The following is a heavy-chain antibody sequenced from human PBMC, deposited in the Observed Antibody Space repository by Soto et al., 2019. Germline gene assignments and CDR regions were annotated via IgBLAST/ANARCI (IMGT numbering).Heavy chain of an antibody. D-gene: IGHD3-10*01. J-gene: IGHJ6*02. V-gene: IGHV1-69*13. CDR1: GGTFSSYA. Sequence: SVKVSCKASGGTFSSYAISWVRQAPGQGLEWMGGIIPIFGTANYAQKFQGRVTITADESTSTAYMELSSLRSEDTAVYYCASYPMVSYGMDVWGQGTTVTVSS. CDR2: IIPIFGTA. CDR3: ASYPMVSYGMDV.